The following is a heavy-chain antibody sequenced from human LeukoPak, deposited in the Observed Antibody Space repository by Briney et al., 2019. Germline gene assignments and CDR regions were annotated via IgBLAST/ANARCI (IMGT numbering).Heavy chain of an antibody. D-gene: IGHD3-10*01. CDR1: GGSISSYY. V-gene: IGHV4-59*12. CDR3: VREIPHYGIDY. CDR2: IYYSGST. J-gene: IGHJ4*02. Sequence: SETLSLTCTVSGGSISSYYWSWIRQPPGKGLEWIGYIYYSGSTNYNPSLKSRVTMSVDTPKNQFSLRLSSVTAADTAVYFCVREIPHYGIDYWGQGTLVTVSS.